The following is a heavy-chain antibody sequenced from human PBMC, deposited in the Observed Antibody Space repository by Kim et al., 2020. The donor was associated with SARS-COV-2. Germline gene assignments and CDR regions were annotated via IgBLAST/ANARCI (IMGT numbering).Heavy chain of an antibody. V-gene: IGHV4-39*02. CDR3: ARERKETVGATAFD. D-gene: IGHD1-26*01. J-gene: IGHJ4*01. Sequence: SETLSLICTVSGGSISSSTHYWAWIRQSPGKGLEWIGSIFYRGTTYYNPSLKSRVTFYVDMSKNQFSLRLTSMTAADTAVYFCARERKETVGATAFD. CDR2: IFYRGTT. CDR1: GGSISSSTHY.